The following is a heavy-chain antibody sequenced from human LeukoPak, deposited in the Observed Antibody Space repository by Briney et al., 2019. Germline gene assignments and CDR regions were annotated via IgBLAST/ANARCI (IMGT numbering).Heavy chain of an antibody. V-gene: IGHV1-3*01. Sequence: ASVAISCKAPGYTFSGYAMHWVRQAPGQGPEWMGWINGGNGNTRYSQTFQGRITITGDTSATTGYMELSSLRSEDTAVYYCARERLYTSGWFDDWGQGTLVTVSS. CDR2: INGGNGNT. J-gene: IGHJ4*02. CDR3: ARERLYTSGWFDD. D-gene: IGHD6-19*01. CDR1: GYTFSGYA.